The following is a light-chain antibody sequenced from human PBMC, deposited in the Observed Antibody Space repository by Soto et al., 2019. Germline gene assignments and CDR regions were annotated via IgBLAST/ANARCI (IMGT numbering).Light chain of an antibody. CDR3: SSYRV. J-gene: IGLJ1*01. CDR1: SSDVGGYNY. V-gene: IGLV2-8*01. Sequence: QSALTQPPSASGSPGQSVTISCTGTSSDVGGYNYVSWYQQHPGKAPKLMIYEVSKRPSGVPDRFSGSKSGNTASLTVSWLQAEDEADYYCSSYRVFGTGTKVTVL. CDR2: EVS.